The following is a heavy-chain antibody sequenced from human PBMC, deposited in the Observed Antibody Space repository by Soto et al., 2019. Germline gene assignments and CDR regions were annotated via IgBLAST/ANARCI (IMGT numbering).Heavy chain of an antibody. V-gene: IGHV3-23*01. D-gene: IGHD6-13*01. Sequence: GGSLRLSCAATGFTFSSYAMSWVRQSPGKGLEWVSAISGSGGSTYYADSVKGRFTISRDNSKNTLYLQMNSLRAEDTAVYYCATLLIAAAGTDAFDIWGQGTMVTVSS. J-gene: IGHJ3*02. CDR2: ISGSGGST. CDR3: ATLLIAAAGTDAFDI. CDR1: GFTFSSYA.